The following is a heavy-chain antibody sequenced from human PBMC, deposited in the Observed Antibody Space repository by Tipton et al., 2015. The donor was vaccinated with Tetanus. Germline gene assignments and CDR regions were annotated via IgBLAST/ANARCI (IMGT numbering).Heavy chain of an antibody. CDR3: AKAAPLYGMDV. CDR2: IYHSGST. Sequence: TLSLTCAVSGYSISSGYYWGWIRQPPGKGLEWIGSIYHSGSTYYNPSLKSRVTISVDTSKNRFSLKLSSVTAADTAVYYCAKAAPLYGMDVWGQGTTVTVSS. D-gene: IGHD2-15*01. V-gene: IGHV4-38-2*01. J-gene: IGHJ6*02. CDR1: GYSISSGYY.